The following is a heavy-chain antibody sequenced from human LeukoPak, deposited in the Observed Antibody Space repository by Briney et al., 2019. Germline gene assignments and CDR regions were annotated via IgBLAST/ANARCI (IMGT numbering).Heavy chain of an antibody. V-gene: IGHV1-8*01. CDR1: GYTFTSYD. CDR3: ARASLRYFDWLPPRGWFDP. Sequence: ASVKVSCKASGYTFTSYDINWVRQATGQGLKWMGWMNPNSGNTGYAQKFQGRVTMTRNTSISTAYMELSSLRSEDTAVYYCARASLRYFDWLPPRGWFDPWGQGTLVTVSS. D-gene: IGHD3-9*01. CDR2: MNPNSGNT. J-gene: IGHJ5*02.